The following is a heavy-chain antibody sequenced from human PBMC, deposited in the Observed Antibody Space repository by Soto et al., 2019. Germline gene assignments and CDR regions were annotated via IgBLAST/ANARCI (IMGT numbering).Heavy chain of an antibody. V-gene: IGHV1-24*01. CDR1: GYTLTELS. CDR3: AGITMIVVGAYGMDV. Sequence: GASVKVSCKVSGYTLTELSMHWVRRAPGKGLEWMGGFDPEDAEIIYAQKFQGRVTMTEDTSTDTAYMELSSLRSEDTAVYYCAGITMIVVGAYGMDVWGQGTTVTVSS. CDR2: FDPEDAEI. D-gene: IGHD3-22*01. J-gene: IGHJ6*02.